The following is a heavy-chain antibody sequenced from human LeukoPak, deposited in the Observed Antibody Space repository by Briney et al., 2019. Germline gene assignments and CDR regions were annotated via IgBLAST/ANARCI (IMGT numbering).Heavy chain of an antibody. V-gene: IGHV4-31*03. D-gene: IGHD3-3*01. Sequence: PSETLSLTCTVSGGSISSGGYYWSWIRQHPGKGLEWFGYIYCSGSTYYNPSLKSRVTISVDTSKNQFSLKLSSVTAADTAVYYCARDFGDATYYYGMDVWGQGTTVTVSS. CDR2: IYCSGST. J-gene: IGHJ6*02. CDR1: GGSISSGGYY. CDR3: ARDFGDATYYYGMDV.